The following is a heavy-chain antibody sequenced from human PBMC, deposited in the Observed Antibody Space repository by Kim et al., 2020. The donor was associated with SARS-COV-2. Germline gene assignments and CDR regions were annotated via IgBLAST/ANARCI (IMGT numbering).Heavy chain of an antibody. CDR2: IYYSGST. CDR3: ARVYYYDSSGYWNRAFDI. J-gene: IGHJ3*02. CDR1: GGSISSYY. D-gene: IGHD3-22*01. V-gene: IGHV4-59*01. Sequence: SETLSLTCTVSGGSISSYYWSWIRQPPGKGLEWIGYIYYSGSTNYNPSLKSRVTISVDTSKNQFSLKLSSVTAADTAVYYCARVYYYDSSGYWNRAFDIWGQGTMVPVSS.